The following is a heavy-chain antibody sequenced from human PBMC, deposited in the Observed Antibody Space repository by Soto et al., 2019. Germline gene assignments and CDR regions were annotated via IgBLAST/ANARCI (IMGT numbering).Heavy chain of an antibody. D-gene: IGHD6-6*01. Sequence: QVQLVQSGAEVKKPGSSVTVSCKASGGTFGNSAISWVRQAPGQGLEWMGGIIPIFPTPDYAQKFQGRVTITSDQTTPTGYMELTSLRSEAMPVYYCARDKARQQLGGNYSSGIDVWGQGTTVPVSS. CDR2: IIPIFPTP. CDR1: GGTFGNSA. CDR3: ARDKARQQLGGNYSSGIDV. J-gene: IGHJ6*02. V-gene: IGHV1-69*05.